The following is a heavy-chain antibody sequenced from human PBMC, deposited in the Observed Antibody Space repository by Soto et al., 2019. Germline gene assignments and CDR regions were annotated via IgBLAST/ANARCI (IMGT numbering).Heavy chain of an antibody. D-gene: IGHD1-26*01. J-gene: IGHJ5*01. CDR2: INPSGSST. CDR3: ARGVGDSGSHWFDS. CDR1: GYIFSNYY. V-gene: IGHV1-46*01. Sequence: ASVKVSCKASGYIFSNYYIHWVRQAPGQGLEWMGIINPSGSSTRYAQNFQGRVTMTRDTSSNTVYMELSSLRFEDTAVYYCARGVGDSGSHWFDSWGQGSLVTVSS.